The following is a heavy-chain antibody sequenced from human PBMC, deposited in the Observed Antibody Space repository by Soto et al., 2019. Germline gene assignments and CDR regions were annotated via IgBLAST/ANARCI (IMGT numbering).Heavy chain of an antibody. CDR1: GFTFSGHA. D-gene: IGHD6-19*01. CDR3: VRDGQSLAPYALDV. Sequence: QVQVVESGGGVVQPGRSLRLSCTASGFTFSGHAMHWVRQPPGKGLEWVAQIWYDGSNKYYADSVKGRFTISRDNSKNTLYVHMDSLRVEDTAVYYCVRDGQSLAPYALDVWGQGTSVTVSS. CDR2: IWYDGSNK. V-gene: IGHV3-33*01. J-gene: IGHJ6*02.